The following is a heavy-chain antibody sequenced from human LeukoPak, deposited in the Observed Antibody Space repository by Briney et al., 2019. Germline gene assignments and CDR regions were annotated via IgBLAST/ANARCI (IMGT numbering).Heavy chain of an antibody. CDR1: GFTFSSYW. CDR3: TRPGYRSSTSCYDSVDY. V-gene: IGHV3-74*01. CDR2: INSDGSST. D-gene: IGHD2-2*01. J-gene: IGHJ4*02. Sequence: GGSLRLSCAASGFTFSSYWMHWVRQAPGKGLVWVSRINSDGSSTSYADSVKGRFTISRDNAKNTLYLQMNSLKTEDTAVYYCTRPGYRSSTSCYDSVDYWGQGTLVTVSS.